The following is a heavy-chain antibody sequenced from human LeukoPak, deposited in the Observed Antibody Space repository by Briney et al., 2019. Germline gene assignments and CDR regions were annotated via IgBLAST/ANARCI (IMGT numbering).Heavy chain of an antibody. CDR3: AKSSSYSGYKGDFDY. J-gene: IGHJ4*02. D-gene: IGHD5-12*01. CDR2: INWNSGSI. V-gene: IGHV3-9*01. Sequence: GGSLRLSCAASGFTFSSYAMSWVRQAPGKGLEWVSGINWNSGSIGYADSVKGRFTISRDNAKNSLYLQMNSLRAEDTALYYCAKSSSYSGYKGDFDYWGQGTLVAVSS. CDR1: GFTFSSYA.